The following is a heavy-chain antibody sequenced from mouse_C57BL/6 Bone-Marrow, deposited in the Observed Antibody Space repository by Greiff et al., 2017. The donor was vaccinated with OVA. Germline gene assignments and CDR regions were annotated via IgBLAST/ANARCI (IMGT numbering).Heavy chain of an antibody. D-gene: IGHD2-3*01. CDR1: GYTFTSYW. J-gene: IGHJ3*01. CDR2: IDPSDSYT. V-gene: IGHV1-59*01. Sequence: QVQLQQPGAELVRPGTSVKLSCKASGYTFTSYWMHWVKQRPGQGLEWIGVIDPSDSYTNYNQKFKGKATLTVDTSSSTAYMQLSSLTSDDSAVYDCARNDGYYGFAYWGQGTLVTVSA. CDR3: ARNDGYYGFAY.